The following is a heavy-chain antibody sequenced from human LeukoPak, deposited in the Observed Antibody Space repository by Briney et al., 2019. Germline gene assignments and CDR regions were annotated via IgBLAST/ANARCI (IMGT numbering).Heavy chain of an antibody. J-gene: IGHJ4*02. CDR2: IIPIFGIA. Sequence: SVKVSCKASGGTFSSYAISWMRQAPGQGLEWMGRIIPIFGIANYAQKFQGRVTITADKSTSTAYMELSSLRSEDTAVYYCAKNGEGGSYFDYWGQGTLVTVSS. CDR1: GGTFSSYA. CDR3: AKNGEGGSYFDY. D-gene: IGHD3-16*01. V-gene: IGHV1-69*04.